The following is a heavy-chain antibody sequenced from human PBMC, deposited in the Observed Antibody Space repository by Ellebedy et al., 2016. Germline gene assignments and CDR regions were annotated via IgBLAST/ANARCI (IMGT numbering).Heavy chain of an antibody. CDR2: IYHSGST. CDR3: ARHDYDLLTGYHRGLDV. Sequence: SETLSLTXIVSGDSISGYYWIWIRQPPGKGLEWIGSIYHSGSTYYNPSLKSRVTISVDTSKNQFSLKLNSVTAADTAVYYCARHDYDLLTGYHRGLDVWGQGTTVTVSS. V-gene: IGHV4-38-2*02. D-gene: IGHD3-9*01. CDR1: GDSISGYY. J-gene: IGHJ6*02.